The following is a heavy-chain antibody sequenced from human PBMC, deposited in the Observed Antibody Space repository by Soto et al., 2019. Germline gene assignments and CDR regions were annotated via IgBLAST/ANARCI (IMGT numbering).Heavy chain of an antibody. Sequence: LSLTCAVYGVSFSDYSWTWIRQPPGKGLEWIGEINHSGSSYYNPSLESRVTISVDRSKNQFSLKLSSVTAADTAVYFCTRLSRWYYYGTASYYNLWFDSWGQGTLVTVSS. CDR3: TRLSRWYYYGTASYYNLWFDS. CDR2: INHSGSS. CDR1: GVSFSDYS. J-gene: IGHJ5*01. V-gene: IGHV4-34*01. D-gene: IGHD3-10*01.